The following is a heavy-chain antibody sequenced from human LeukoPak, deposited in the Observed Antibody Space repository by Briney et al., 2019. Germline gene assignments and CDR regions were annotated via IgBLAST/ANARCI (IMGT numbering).Heavy chain of an antibody. D-gene: IGHD2-2*01. CDR3: ARDFLPRIVVVPAAMNNWFDP. CDR2: INPNSGGT. J-gene: IGHJ5*02. V-gene: IGHV1-2*02. Sequence: ASVKVSCKASGYTFTGYYMHWVRQAPGQGLEWMGWINPNSGGTNYAQKFQGRVTMTRDTSISTAYIELSRLRSDDTAVYYCARDFLPRIVVVPAAMNNWFDPRGQGTLVTVSS. CDR1: GYTFTGYY.